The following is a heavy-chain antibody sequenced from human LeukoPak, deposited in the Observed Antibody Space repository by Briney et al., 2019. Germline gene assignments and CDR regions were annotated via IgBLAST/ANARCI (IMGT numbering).Heavy chain of an antibody. V-gene: IGHV3-7*01. Sequence: QPGGSLRLSCAASGFTFSSYWMSWVRQAPGKGLEWVANIKQDGSEKYYVDSVKGRFTISRDNAKNSLYLQMNSLRAEDTAVYYCARTNADPQRLWTPVRDAFDIWGQGTMVTVSS. CDR3: ARTNADPQRLWTPVRDAFDI. D-gene: IGHD3-10*02. CDR1: GFTFSSYW. J-gene: IGHJ3*02. CDR2: IKQDGSEK.